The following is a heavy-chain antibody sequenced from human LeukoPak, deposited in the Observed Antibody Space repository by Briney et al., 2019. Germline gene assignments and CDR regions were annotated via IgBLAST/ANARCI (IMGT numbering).Heavy chain of an antibody. D-gene: IGHD5-18*01. CDR2: VSGSGGTT. CDR3: AKEVDTAMVGLFDY. J-gene: IGHJ4*02. V-gene: IGHV3-23*01. CDR1: GFTFSNYA. Sequence: GGSLRLSCAASGFTFSNYAMSWVRQAPGKGLEWVSAVSGSGGTTYYADSVKGRFTVSRDNSKNTLFLQMNSLRAEDTAVYYCAKEVDTAMVGLFDYWGQGTLVTVSS.